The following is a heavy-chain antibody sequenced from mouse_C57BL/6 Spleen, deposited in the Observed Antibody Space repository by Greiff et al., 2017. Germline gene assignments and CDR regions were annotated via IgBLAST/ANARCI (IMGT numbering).Heavy chain of an antibody. CDR1: GYTFTSYW. J-gene: IGHJ2*01. CDR3: ARGGGTGGYFDY. V-gene: IGHV1-55*01. Sequence: QVQLQQPGAELVKPGASVKMSCKASGYTFTSYWITWVKQRPGQGLEWIGDIYPGSGSTNYNEKFKSKATLTVDTSSSTAYMQLSSLTSEDSAVYYCARGGGTGGYFDYWGQGTTLTVSS. CDR2: IYPGSGST. D-gene: IGHD3-3*01.